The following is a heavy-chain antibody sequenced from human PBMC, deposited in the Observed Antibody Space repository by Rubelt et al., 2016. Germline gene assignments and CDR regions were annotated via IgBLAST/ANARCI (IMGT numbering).Heavy chain of an antibody. V-gene: IGHV1-46*01. Sequence: QVQLVQSGAEVKKPGASVKVSCKASGYTFTGYYMHWVRQDPGQGLEWMGIINPSGGSTSYAQKFQGSVTRTRDTSTSTVYMEQSSMRSEDTAVYYCARSPRYDFEDNWFDPWGQGTLVTVSS. CDR1: GYTFTGYY. D-gene: IGHD3-3*01. J-gene: IGHJ5*02. CDR2: INPSGGST. CDR3: ARSPRYDFEDNWFDP.